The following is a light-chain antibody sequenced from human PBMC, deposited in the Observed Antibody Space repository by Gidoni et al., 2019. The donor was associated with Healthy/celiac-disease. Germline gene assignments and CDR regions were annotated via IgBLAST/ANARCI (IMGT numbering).Light chain of an antibody. J-gene: IGKJ1*01. CDR1: QSISSY. CDR3: QQSYSTPVT. CDR2: ASS. V-gene: IGKV1-39*01. Sequence: DIQMTQSPASLSASVGERVTITCRASQSISSYLNWYQQKPGKAPKLLIYASSSLQSGVPSMFSGSGSCTYFTLTISSLQPEDFATYYCQQSYSTPVTFXXXTQVEIK.